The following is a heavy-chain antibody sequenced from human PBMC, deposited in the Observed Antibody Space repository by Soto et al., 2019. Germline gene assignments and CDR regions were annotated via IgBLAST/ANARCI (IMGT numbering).Heavy chain of an antibody. CDR3: ARGILVGATLFDY. CDR2: IWYDGSNK. D-gene: IGHD1-26*01. V-gene: IGHV3-33*01. J-gene: IGHJ4*02. Sequence: QVQLVESGGGVVQPGRSLRLSCAASGFTFSSYGMHWVRQAPGKGLEWVAVIWYDGSNKYYADSVKGRFTISRDNSKNTLYLQMNSLRDEDTAVYYCARGILVGATLFDYWGQGTLVTVSS. CDR1: GFTFSSYG.